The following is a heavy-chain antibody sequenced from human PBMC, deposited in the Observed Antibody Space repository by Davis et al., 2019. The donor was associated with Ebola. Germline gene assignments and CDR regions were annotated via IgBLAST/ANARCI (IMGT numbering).Heavy chain of an antibody. J-gene: IGHJ5*02. CDR3: ARGLYCSGGSCYSGNWFDP. V-gene: IGHV3-21*01. CDR2: ISSSSSYI. D-gene: IGHD2-15*01. CDR1: GFTFSSYA. Sequence: PGGSLRLSCAASGFTFSSYAMSWVRQAPGKGLEWVSSISSSSSYIYYADSVKGRFTISRDNAKNSLYLQMNSLRAEDTAVYYCARGLYCSGGSCYSGNWFDPWGQGTLVTVSS.